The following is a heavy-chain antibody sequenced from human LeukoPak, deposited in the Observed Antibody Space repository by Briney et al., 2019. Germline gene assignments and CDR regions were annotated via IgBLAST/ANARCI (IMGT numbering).Heavy chain of an antibody. Sequence: GGSLRLSCAASGFTFTTYWMHWVRQAPGKGLVWVSHINSDGSITSYADSVKGRLTISRDNSKNTLYLQMNSLRAEDTAVYYCAREGPRGNSQFDYWGQGTLVTVSS. CDR2: INSDGSIT. CDR1: GFTFTTYW. CDR3: AREGPRGNSQFDY. D-gene: IGHD2/OR15-2a*01. J-gene: IGHJ4*02. V-gene: IGHV3-74*01.